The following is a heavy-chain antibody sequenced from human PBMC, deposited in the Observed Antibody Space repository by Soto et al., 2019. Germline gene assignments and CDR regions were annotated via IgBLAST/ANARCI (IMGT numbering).Heavy chain of an antibody. CDR3: ARGTRGNWGGLGGHYDAFDI. CDR2: IIPIFGIA. V-gene: IGHV1-69*10. J-gene: IGHJ3*02. CDR1: GGTFSSYA. Sequence: ASVKVSCKASGGTFSSYAISWVRQAPGQGLEWMGGIIPIFGIANYAQKFQGRVTITADKSTSTAYMELSSLRSEDTAVYYCARGTRGNWGGLGGHYDAFDIWGQGTMVTVSS. D-gene: IGHD7-27*01.